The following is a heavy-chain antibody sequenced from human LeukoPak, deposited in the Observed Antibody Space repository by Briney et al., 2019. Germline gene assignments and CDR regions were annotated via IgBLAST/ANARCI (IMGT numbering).Heavy chain of an antibody. CDR1: GFTFDEYT. Sequence: GGSLRLSCAASGFTFDEYTMHWVRQVPGKGLEWVSLISWDGGSTYYADSVKGRFTISRDNSKKSLYLQMNSLRTADTAFYYCKKHSNCPGWSGYDFDYWGQGTLVTVSS. J-gene: IGHJ4*02. D-gene: IGHD3-3*01. V-gene: IGHV3-43*01. CDR3: KKHSNCPGWSGYDFDY. CDR2: ISWDGGST.